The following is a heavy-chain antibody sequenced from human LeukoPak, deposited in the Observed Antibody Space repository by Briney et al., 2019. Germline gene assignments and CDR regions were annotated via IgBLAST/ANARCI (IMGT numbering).Heavy chain of an antibody. D-gene: IGHD1-14*01. V-gene: IGHV3-7*01. Sequence: PGGSLRLSCAASGFTFSSYWMSWVRQAPGKGLEWVAHIKENGNEQYYADSVKGRFPISRDNAKKSLCLQMNSLRAEDTAVYYCARGPGDFDASDIWGQGTMVTVSS. CDR1: GFTFSSYW. CDR2: IKENGNEQ. J-gene: IGHJ3*02. CDR3: ARGPGDFDASDI.